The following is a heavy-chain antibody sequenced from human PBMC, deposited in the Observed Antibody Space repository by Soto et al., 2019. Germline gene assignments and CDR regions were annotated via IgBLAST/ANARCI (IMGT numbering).Heavy chain of an antibody. CDR1: GFPFSSFA. CDR3: AKVSSSWYAGFFDL. CDR2: LSDSGDSI. Sequence: GGSLRLSCAASGFPFSSFAMHWVRQAPGEGLEWVSGLSDSGDSIYYADSVKGRFTIYRDNSMNTLYLQMNTLRVEDTAVYYCAKVSSSWYAGFFDLWGQGTLVTVSS. J-gene: IGHJ4*02. D-gene: IGHD6-13*01. V-gene: IGHV3-23*01.